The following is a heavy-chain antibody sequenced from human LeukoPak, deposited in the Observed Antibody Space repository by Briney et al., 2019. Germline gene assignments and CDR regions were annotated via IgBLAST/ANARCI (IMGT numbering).Heavy chain of an antibody. Sequence: GGSPRLSCAASGFTFSSYSMNWVRQAPGKGLEWVSSISSSSSYIYYADSVKGRFTISRDNARNSLYLQMNSLRAEDTAVYYCATYPLIVAPRGILTGYNDYWGQGTLVTVSS. CDR1: GFTFSSYS. CDR2: ISSSSSYI. V-gene: IGHV3-21*01. CDR3: ATYPLIVAPRGILTGYNDY. J-gene: IGHJ4*02. D-gene: IGHD3-9*01.